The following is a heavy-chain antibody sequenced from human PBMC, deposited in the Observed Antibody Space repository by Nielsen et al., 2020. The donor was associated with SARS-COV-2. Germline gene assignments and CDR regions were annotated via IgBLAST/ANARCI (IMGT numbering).Heavy chain of an antibody. CDR2: ISWNSGSI. V-gene: IGHV3-9*01. CDR1: GFTFDDYA. Sequence: GGSLRLSCAASGFTFDDYAMHWVRQAPGKGLEWVSGISWNSGSIGYADSVKGRFTISRDNAKNSLYLQMNSLRAEDTALYYCATGGAGFFYGMDVWGQGTTVTVSS. J-gene: IGHJ6*02. CDR3: ATGGAGFFYGMDV. D-gene: IGHD5-12*01.